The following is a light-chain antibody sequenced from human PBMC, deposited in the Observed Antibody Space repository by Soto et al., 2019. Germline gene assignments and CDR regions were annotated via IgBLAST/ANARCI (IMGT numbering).Light chain of an antibody. CDR2: GAS. J-gene: IGKJ1*01. CDR3: QQYGSSTWT. V-gene: IGKV3-20*01. Sequence: EIVLTQSPGTLSLSPGERATLSCRASQSVSSSYLAWYQQKPGQAPRLLIYGASSRATGIPDRFSGSGSGTDFTLTISRLEPEDFEVYYCQQYGSSTWTFGQGPKVDI. CDR1: QSVSSSY.